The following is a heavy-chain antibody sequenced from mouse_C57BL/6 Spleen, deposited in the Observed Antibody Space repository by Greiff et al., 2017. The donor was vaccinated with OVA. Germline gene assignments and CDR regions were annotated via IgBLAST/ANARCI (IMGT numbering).Heavy chain of an antibody. CDR3: ARRGGSSGYFYAMDY. V-gene: IGHV3-6*01. CDR2: ISYDGSN. J-gene: IGHJ4*01. Sequence: DVKLQESGPGLVKPSQSLSLTCSVTGYSITSGYYWNWIRQFPGNKLEWMGYISYDGSNNYNPSLKNRISITRDTSKNQFFLKLNSVTTEDTATYYCARRGGSSGYFYAMDYWGQGTSVTVSS. CDR1: GYSITSGYY. D-gene: IGHD3-2*02.